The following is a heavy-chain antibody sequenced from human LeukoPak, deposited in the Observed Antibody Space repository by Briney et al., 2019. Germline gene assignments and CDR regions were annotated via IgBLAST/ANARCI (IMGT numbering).Heavy chain of an antibody. Sequence: GGSLRLSCAASGFTFDDYAMHWVRQAPGKGLEWVSLISWDGGSTYYADSVKGRFTISRDNSKNSLYLQMNSLRAEDTALYYCAKDTYDSSGYYFDCWGQGTLVTVSS. V-gene: IGHV3-43D*03. D-gene: IGHD3-22*01. CDR1: GFTFDDYA. CDR2: ISWDGGST. J-gene: IGHJ4*02. CDR3: AKDTYDSSGYYFDC.